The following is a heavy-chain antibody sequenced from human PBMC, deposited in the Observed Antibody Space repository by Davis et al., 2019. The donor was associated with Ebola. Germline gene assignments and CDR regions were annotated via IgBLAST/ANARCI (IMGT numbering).Heavy chain of an antibody. CDR2: IYYSGST. J-gene: IGHJ4*02. D-gene: IGHD2-15*01. CDR3: AREPCSGGSCWSGFDY. V-gene: IGHV4-39*07. CDR1: GGSISSSSYY. Sequence: MPSETLSLTCTVSGGSISSSSYYWGWIRQPPGKGLEWIGSIYYSGSTYYNPSLKGRVTISVDTSKNHISLKLSSVTAADTAVHYCAREPCSGGSCWSGFDYWGQGTLVTVSS.